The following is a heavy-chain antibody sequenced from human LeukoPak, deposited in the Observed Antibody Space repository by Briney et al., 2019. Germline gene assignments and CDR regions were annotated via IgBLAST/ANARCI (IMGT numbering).Heavy chain of an antibody. Sequence: PGGSLRLSCAASGFTFSSYWMSWVRQAPGKGLEWVANIKQDGSEKYYVDSVKGRFTISRDNAKNSLYLQMNSLRAEDTAVYYCARDLGYSSGADYYYYGMDVWGQGTTVTVSS. D-gene: IGHD6-19*01. V-gene: IGHV3-7*01. J-gene: IGHJ6*02. CDR1: GFTFSSYW. CDR3: ARDLGYSSGADYYYYGMDV. CDR2: IKQDGSEK.